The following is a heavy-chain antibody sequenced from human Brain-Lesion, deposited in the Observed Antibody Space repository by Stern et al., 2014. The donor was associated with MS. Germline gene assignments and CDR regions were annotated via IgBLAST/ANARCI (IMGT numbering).Heavy chain of an antibody. Sequence: EVQLVESGGGLVKPGGSLRLSCAASGFTFSSYTMNWVRQAPGKGLEWVSSINRGSDYIYYADSVKGRFTISRDNAKNSLYLQMNSLRAEDTALYYCARVETPLADFYYYYGMGVWGQGTTVTVSS. V-gene: IGHV3-21*01. CDR3: ARVETPLADFYYYYGMGV. CDR1: GFTFSSYT. D-gene: IGHD5-18*01. J-gene: IGHJ6*02. CDR2: INRGSDYI.